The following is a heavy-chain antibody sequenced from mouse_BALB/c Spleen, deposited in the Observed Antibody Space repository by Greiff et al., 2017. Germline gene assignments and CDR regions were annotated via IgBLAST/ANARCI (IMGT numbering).Heavy chain of an antibody. CDR2: ISPSNGGT. Sequence: QVQLKQSGAELVQPGASVKLSCTASGYTFTSYYMYWVQQRPGQGLEWIGEISPSNGGTNFNEKFKSKATLTVDKSSSTAYMQLSILTSADSAVDDCTRRSYYYGSSTYAMDYWGQGTSVTVSS. CDR1: GYTFTSYY. V-gene: IGHV1S81*02. J-gene: IGHJ4*01. CDR3: TRRSYYYGSSTYAMDY. D-gene: IGHD1-1*01.